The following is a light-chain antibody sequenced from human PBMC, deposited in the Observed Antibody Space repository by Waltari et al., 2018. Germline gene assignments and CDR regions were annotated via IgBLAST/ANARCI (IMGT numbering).Light chain of an antibody. CDR3: QSYDSSNHGV. Sequence: NFMLTQPHSVSESPGKTVTISCPCRSGSIASNYVQWSRQRPGSSPTTVIYEDNQRPSGIPDRFSGSIDSSSNSASLTISGLKTEDEADYYCQSYDSSNHGVFGGGTKLTVL. CDR1: SGSIASNY. J-gene: IGLJ2*01. V-gene: IGLV6-57*01. CDR2: EDN.